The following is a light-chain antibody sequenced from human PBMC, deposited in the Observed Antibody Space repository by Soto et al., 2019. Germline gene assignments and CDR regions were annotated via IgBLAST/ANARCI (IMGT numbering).Light chain of an antibody. J-gene: IGKJ4*01. CDR2: GAS. CDR3: QQYGSSPLT. V-gene: IGKV3-20*01. CDR1: QSVSSSY. Sequence: ETVLTQSPGTLSLSPGERATLSCRASQSVSSSYLAWYQQKPGQAPRLLIYGASSSASGIPDRFSGSGSGTVFTLTISRLEPEDFAVYYCQQYGSSPLTFGGGTKVEIK.